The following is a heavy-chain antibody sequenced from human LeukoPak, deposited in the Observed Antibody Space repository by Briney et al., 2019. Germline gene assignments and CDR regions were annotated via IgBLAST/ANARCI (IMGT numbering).Heavy chain of an antibody. V-gene: IGHV4-61*02. J-gene: IGHJ4*02. D-gene: IGHD6-13*01. Sequence: PSETLSLTCTVSGGSISSGSYYWSWIPQPAGKGLDWIGCIYTSGSTNYNPSLKSRVTISVDPSKNQFSLKLSSVTAADTAVYYCARGRYSSSWYEAYYFDYWGEGTLVTVSS. CDR1: GGSISSGSYY. CDR2: IYTSGST. CDR3: ARGRYSSSWYEAYYFDY.